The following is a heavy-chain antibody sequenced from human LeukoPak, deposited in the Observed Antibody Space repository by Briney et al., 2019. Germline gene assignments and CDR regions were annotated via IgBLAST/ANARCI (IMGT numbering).Heavy chain of an antibody. CDR1: GGSVSSGSYY. CDR3: ARDTYYDFWSGYYEPFYYYYGMDV. Sequence: KPSETLSLTCTVSGGSVSSGSYYWSWIRQPPGKGLEWIGYIYYSGSTNYNPSLKSRVTISVDTSKNQFSLKLSSVTAADTAVYYCARDTYYDFWSGYYEPFYYYYGMDVWGQGTTVTVSS. V-gene: IGHV4-61*01. J-gene: IGHJ6*02. D-gene: IGHD3-3*01. CDR2: IYYSGST.